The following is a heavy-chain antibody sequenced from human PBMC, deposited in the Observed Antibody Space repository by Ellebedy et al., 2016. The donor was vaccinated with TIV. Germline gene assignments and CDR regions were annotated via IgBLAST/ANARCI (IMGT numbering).Heavy chain of an antibody. CDR3: GRAYPPAYYGSGSSNNNYFYYGMDV. V-gene: IGHV3-74*01. Sequence: PGGSLRLSCTASGFTFSYYWMHWVRQAPGKGLVWVSRIDSDGRDTRYADSVKGRFTSSRDNAKNTMYLQMNSLRADDTAVYYCGRAYPPAYYGSGSSNNNYFYYGMDVWGQGTTVTVSS. J-gene: IGHJ6*02. D-gene: IGHD3-10*01. CDR1: GFTFSYYW. CDR2: IDSDGRDT.